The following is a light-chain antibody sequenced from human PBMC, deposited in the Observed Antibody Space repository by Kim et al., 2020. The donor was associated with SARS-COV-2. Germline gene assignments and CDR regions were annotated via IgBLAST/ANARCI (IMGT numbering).Light chain of an antibody. CDR1: SSDVGTYNL. J-gene: IGLJ3*02. CDR3: CSYAGGSTWV. CDR2: QVT. Sequence: SALTQPASVSGSPGQSITISCPGTSSDVGTYNLVSWYQQHPGKAPKLMIYQVTKRPSGVSNRFSSSKSGNMASLTVSGLLAEDEADYYCCSYAGGSTWVFSGVTKLTVL. V-gene: IGLV2-23*02.